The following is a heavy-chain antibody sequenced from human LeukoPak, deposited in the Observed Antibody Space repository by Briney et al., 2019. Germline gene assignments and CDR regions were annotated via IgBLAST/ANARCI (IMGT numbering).Heavy chain of an antibody. Sequence: SETLSLTCTVSGGSISSYYWSWIRQPPGKGLEWIGYIYYSGSTNYNPSLKSRVTISVDTSKNQFSLKLSSVTAADTAVYYCARVGVGATTDYYYYGMDVWGQGTTVTVSS. J-gene: IGHJ6*02. CDR3: ARVGVGATTDYYYYGMDV. V-gene: IGHV4-59*01. CDR2: IYYSGST. CDR1: GGSISSYY. D-gene: IGHD1-26*01.